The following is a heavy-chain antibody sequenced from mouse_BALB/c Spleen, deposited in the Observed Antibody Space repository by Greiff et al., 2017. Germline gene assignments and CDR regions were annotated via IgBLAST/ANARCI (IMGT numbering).Heavy chain of an antibody. CDR1: GYTFTSYW. CDR2: IDPSNSET. J-gene: IGHJ3*01. Sequence: VKLVESGPELVRPGASVKMSCKASGYTFTSYWMHWVTQRPGQGLEWIGMIDPSNSETRLNQKFKDKATLNVDKSSNTAYMQLSSLTSEDSAVYYCARASIDSSAPFAYWGQGTLVTVSA. D-gene: IGHD3-2*01. V-gene: IGHV1S127*01. CDR3: ARASIDSSAPFAY.